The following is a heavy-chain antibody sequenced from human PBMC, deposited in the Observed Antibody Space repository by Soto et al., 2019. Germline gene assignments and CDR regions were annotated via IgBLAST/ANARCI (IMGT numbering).Heavy chain of an antibody. CDR2: INPSGGST. J-gene: IGHJ4*02. D-gene: IGHD2-21*02. Sequence: ASVKVSCKASGYTFTSYYMHWVRQAPGQGLEWMGIINPSGGSTSYAQKFQGRVTMTRDTSTSTVYMELSSLRSEDTAVYYCARETNCGGDCYVFDYWGQGTLVTVSS. CDR3: ARETNCGGDCYVFDY. CDR1: GYTFTSYY. V-gene: IGHV1-46*01.